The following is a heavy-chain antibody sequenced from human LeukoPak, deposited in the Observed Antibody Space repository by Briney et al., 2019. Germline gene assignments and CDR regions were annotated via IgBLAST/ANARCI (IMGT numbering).Heavy chain of an antibody. J-gene: IGHJ6*03. Sequence: ASVKVSCKASGYTFTSYGISWVRPAPGQGLEWMGWISAYNGKTNYAQKPQGRVTMTTDTSTSTAYMELRSLRSDDTAVYYCARGGYSSSWEVPGYYYYYYMDVWGKGTTVTISS. CDR3: ARGGYSSSWEVPGYYYYYYMDV. CDR1: GYTFTSYG. V-gene: IGHV1-18*01. CDR2: ISAYNGKT. D-gene: IGHD6-13*01.